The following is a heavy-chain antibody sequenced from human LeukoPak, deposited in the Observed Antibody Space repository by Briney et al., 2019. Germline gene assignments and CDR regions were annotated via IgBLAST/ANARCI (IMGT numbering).Heavy chain of an antibody. V-gene: IGHV3-15*07. CDR3: TTDHQWELPPSDGY. CDR2: IKSKTDGGTT. CDR1: GFTFSNAW. D-gene: IGHD1-26*01. Sequence: PGGSLRLSCAASGFTFSNAWMNWVRQAPGKGLEWVGRIKSKTDGGTTDYAAPVKGRFTISRDDSKNTPYLQMNSLKTEDTAVYYCTTDHQWELPPSDGYWGQGTLVTVSS. J-gene: IGHJ4*02.